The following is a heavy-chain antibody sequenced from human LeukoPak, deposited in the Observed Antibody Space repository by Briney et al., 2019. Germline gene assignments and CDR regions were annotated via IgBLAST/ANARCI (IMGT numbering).Heavy chain of an antibody. D-gene: IGHD2-15*01. CDR2: IYTSGST. Sequence: SETLSLTCTVSGGSISSYYWSWIRQPAGKGLEWIGRIYTSGSTNYNPSLKSRVTMSVDTSKNQFSLKLSSVTAADTAVYYCARGLDLIVVVVAATGGFDPWGQGTLVTVSS. V-gene: IGHV4-4*07. CDR1: GGSISSYY. J-gene: IGHJ5*02. CDR3: ARGLDLIVVVVAATGGFDP.